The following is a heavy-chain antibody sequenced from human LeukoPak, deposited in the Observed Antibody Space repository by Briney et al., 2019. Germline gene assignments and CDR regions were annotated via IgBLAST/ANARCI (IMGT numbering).Heavy chain of an antibody. V-gene: IGHV4-30-4*01. D-gene: IGHD2-2*01. CDR1: GGSISSGDYY. CDR3: ARDQFCSSTSCYAGNAFDI. CDR2: IYYSGST. J-gene: IGHJ3*02. Sequence: SETLSLTCTVSGGSISSGDYYWSWIRQPPGKGLEWIGYIYYSGSTYYNPSLKSRVTISVDTPKNQFSLKLSSVTAADTAMYYCARDQFCSSTSCYAGNAFDIWGQGTMVTVSS.